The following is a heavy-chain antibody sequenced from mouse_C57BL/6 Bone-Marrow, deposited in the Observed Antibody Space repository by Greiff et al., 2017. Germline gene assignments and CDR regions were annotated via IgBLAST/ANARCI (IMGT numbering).Heavy chain of an antibody. CDR1: GFTFSDYG. V-gene: IGHV5-17*01. J-gene: IGHJ4*01. Sequence: EVQVVESGGGLVKPGGSLKLSCAASGFTFSDYGMHWVRQAPEKGLEWVAYISSGSSTIYYADTVKGRFTISRDNAKNTLFLQMTSLRSEDKAMYYCARIYYYGSSSYYYAMDYWGQGTSVTVSS. CDR2: ISSGSSTI. CDR3: ARIYYYGSSSYYYAMDY. D-gene: IGHD1-1*01.